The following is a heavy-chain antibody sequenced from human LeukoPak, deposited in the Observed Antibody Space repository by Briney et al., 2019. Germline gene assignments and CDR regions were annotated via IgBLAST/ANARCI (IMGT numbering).Heavy chain of an antibody. V-gene: IGHV3-30*19. CDR1: GFTFSSYG. Sequence: GGSLRLSSAASGFTFSSYGMHWVRQAPGKGLEWVAIISYDGTNKDYADSVKGRFTISRDNSRNTLYLQMNSLRAEDTAVYYCARDPLYTNSPPSYFDYWGQGTLVTVSS. CDR3: ARDPLYTNSPPSYFDY. J-gene: IGHJ4*02. D-gene: IGHD2-2*02. CDR2: ISYDGTNK.